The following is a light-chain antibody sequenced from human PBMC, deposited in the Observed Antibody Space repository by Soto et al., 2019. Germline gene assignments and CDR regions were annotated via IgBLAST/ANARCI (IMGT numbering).Light chain of an antibody. CDR1: QSISTN. Sequence: EIVLTQSPATLSVSPGERVTLSCRASQSISTNLAWYQQKPGQAPRLLIYDASSRPTGMPARFSGSGSGTEFTLTISSLQSEDFAVYYCQQYNNWLRTFGQGTKVEI. V-gene: IGKV3-15*01. CDR2: DAS. J-gene: IGKJ1*01. CDR3: QQYNNWLRT.